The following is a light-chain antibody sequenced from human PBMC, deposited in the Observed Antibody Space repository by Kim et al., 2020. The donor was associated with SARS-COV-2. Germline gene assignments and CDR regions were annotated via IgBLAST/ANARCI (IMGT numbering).Light chain of an antibody. J-gene: IGLJ2*01. CDR1: NLISYN. CDR3: NSRDSSGNHLGV. V-gene: IGLV3-19*01. CDR2: GKN. Sequence: LGQTARITCQGDNLISYNASWYQQKPGQAPLLVIYGKNNRPSGIPDRFSGSSSGDTASLTITGAQAEDEADYYCNSRDSSGNHLGVFGGGTQLTVL.